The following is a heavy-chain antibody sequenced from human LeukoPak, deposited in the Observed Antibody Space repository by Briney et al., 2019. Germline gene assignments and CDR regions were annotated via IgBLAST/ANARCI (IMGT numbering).Heavy chain of an antibody. J-gene: IGHJ6*03. Sequence: GGSLRLSCAASGFTFSDYYMSWIRQAPGKGLEWVSYISSSGSTIYYADSVKGRFTISRDNAKNSLYLQVNSLRAEDTAVYYCARERGRSYGSVPYYYYYMDVWGKGTTVTVSS. V-gene: IGHV3-11*04. CDR1: GFTFSDYY. CDR3: ARERGRSYGSVPYYYYYMDV. D-gene: IGHD5-18*01. CDR2: ISSSGSTI.